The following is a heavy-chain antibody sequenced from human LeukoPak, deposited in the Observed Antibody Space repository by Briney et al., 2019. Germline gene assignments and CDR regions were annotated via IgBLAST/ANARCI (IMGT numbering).Heavy chain of an antibody. J-gene: IGHJ5*02. CDR2: INPNSGGT. V-gene: IGHV1-2*02. CDR3: ARDLGSHSSSWYSDWFDP. D-gene: IGHD6-13*01. Sequence: GASVKVSCKASGYTFTGYYMHWVRQAPGQGLDWMGWINPNSGGTNYARKFQGRVTMTRDTSISTAYMELSRLRSDDTAVYYCARDLGSHSSSWYSDWFDPWGQGTLVTVPS. CDR1: GYTFTGYY.